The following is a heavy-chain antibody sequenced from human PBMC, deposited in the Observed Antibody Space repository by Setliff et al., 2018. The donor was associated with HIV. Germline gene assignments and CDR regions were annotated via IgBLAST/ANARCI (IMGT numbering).Heavy chain of an antibody. D-gene: IGHD3-9*01. Sequence: GESLKISCQASGYFFLNSWIGWVRQVPGKGLEWVAVIYPGDSETRYSPSFEGQVTVSVDKSITTAYLRWSSPRASDTATYYCTKHPLRPGIAGYFYFIDAWGTGTPVTVSS. CDR3: TKHPLRPGIAGYFYFIDA. CDR1: GYFFLNSW. CDR2: IYPGDSET. J-gene: IGHJ6*04. V-gene: IGHV5-51*01.